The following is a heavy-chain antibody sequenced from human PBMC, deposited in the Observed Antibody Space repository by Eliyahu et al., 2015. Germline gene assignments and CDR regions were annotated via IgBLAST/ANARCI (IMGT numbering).Heavy chain of an antibody. J-gene: IGHJ4*02. CDR1: TFSSYA. Sequence: TFSSYAMSWVRQAPGKGLEWVSAISGSGGSTYYADSVKGRFTISRDNSKNTLYLQMNSLRAEDTAVYYCAKTRLIRYYFDYWGQGTLVTVSS. CDR3: AKTRLIRYYFDY. D-gene: IGHD3-10*01. CDR2: ISGSGGST. V-gene: IGHV3-23*01.